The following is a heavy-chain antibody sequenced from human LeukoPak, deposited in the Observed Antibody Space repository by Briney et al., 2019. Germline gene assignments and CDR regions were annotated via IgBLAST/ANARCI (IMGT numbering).Heavy chain of an antibody. V-gene: IGHV1-46*01. CDR2: INPSGGST. J-gene: IGHJ6*03. CDR1: GYTFTSYY. D-gene: IGHD4-17*01. CDR3: ARADGDYVRNYYYMDV. Sequence: ASVKVSCKASGYTFTSYYMHWVRQAPGQGLEWMGIINPSGGSTSYAQKFQGRVTMTRDTSTSTAYMELSSLRSEDTAVYYCARADGDYVRNYYYMDVWGKGTTVTISS.